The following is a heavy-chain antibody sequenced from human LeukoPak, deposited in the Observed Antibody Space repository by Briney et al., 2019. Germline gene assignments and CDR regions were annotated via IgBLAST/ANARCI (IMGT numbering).Heavy chain of an antibody. CDR2: INHSGST. CDR1: GGSFSGYY. D-gene: IGHD3-22*01. V-gene: IGHV4-34*01. CDR3: ARGAQTYYDKAPVDY. Sequence: PSETLPLTCAVYGGSFSGYYWSWIRQPPGKGLEWIGEINHSGSTNYNPSLKSRVTISVDTSKSQFSLKLNSMTAADTAVYYCARGAQTYYDKAPVDYWGQGTLVTVSS. J-gene: IGHJ4*02.